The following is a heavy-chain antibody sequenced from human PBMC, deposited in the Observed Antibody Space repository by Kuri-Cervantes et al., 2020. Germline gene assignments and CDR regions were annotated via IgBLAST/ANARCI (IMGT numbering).Heavy chain of an antibody. J-gene: IGHJ6*02. CDR1: GGSFSGYY. Sequence: SETLSPTCAVYGGSFSGYYWSWIRQPPGKGLEWSGEINHSESTNYNPSLKSRVTISVDTSKNQFSLKLSSVSAADTAVYYCARELYGDGMDVWGQGTTVTVSS. CDR3: ARELYGDGMDV. V-gene: IGHV4-34*01. D-gene: IGHD3-3*01. CDR2: INHSEST.